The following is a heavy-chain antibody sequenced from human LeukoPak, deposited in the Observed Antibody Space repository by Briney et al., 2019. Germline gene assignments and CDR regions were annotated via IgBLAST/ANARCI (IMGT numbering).Heavy chain of an antibody. J-gene: IGHJ3*02. CDR2: MNPNSGNT. Sequence: ASVKVSCKASGYTFTSYDINWVRQATGQGLEWMGWMNPNSGNTGYAQKFQGRVTITRNTSISTAYMELSSLRSEDTAVYYCARGMSAWVGGAFDIWGQGTMVTVSS. CDR3: ARGMSAWVGGAFDI. V-gene: IGHV1-8*03. CDR1: GYTFTSYD. D-gene: IGHD3-16*01.